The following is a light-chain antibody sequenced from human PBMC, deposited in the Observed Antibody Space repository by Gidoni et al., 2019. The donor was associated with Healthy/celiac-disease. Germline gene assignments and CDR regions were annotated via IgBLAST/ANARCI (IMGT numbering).Light chain of an antibody. V-gene: IGLV2-14*03. CDR1: SSDVGGYNY. J-gene: IGLJ2*01. Sequence: QSALPQPASLSGSPVQSITISCTGTSSDVGGYNYVSWYQQHPGKAPKLIIYDVSNRPAGVSNRFSGSKSGNTASLTISGLQAEDEADYYCSSYTSSSTVVFGGGTKLTVL. CDR2: DVS. CDR3: SSYTSSSTVV.